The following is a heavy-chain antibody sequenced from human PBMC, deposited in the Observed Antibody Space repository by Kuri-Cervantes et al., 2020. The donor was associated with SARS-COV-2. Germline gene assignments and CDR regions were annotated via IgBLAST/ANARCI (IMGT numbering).Heavy chain of an antibody. CDR3: ASPRYYDFWSGPAGVMDV. CDR1: GFTFRSYS. D-gene: IGHD3-3*01. Sequence: GGSLRLSCAASGFTFRSYSFNWVRQAPGKGLEWVSSISGRSTYIYYADSVKGRFTISRDNAKNSLYLQMNSLRAEDTAVYYCASPRYYDFWSGPAGVMDVWGQGTTVTVSS. CDR2: ISGRSTYI. V-gene: IGHV3-21*01. J-gene: IGHJ6*02.